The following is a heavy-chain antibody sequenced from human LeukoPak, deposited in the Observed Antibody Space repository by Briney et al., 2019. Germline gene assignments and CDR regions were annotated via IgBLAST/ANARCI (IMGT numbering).Heavy chain of an antibody. J-gene: IGHJ4*02. V-gene: IGHV1-18*01. D-gene: IGHD3-22*01. CDR2: ISAYNGNT. CDR3: ARSSAYYYDSSGYYIPFDY. Sequence: GAPVKVSCKASGYTFTSYGISWVRQAPGQGLEWMGWISAYNGNTNYAQKLQGRVTMTTDTSTSTAYMELRSLRSDDTAVYYCARSSAYYYDSSGYYIPFDYWGQGTLVTVSS. CDR1: GYTFTSYG.